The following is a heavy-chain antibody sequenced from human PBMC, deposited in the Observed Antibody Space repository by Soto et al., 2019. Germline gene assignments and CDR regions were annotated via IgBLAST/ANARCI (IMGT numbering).Heavy chain of an antibody. V-gene: IGHV4-34*01. J-gene: IGHJ6*02. D-gene: IGHD6-6*01. CDR1: GGSFSGYY. CDR3: ASPPPGSSSSSPDYYYYYGMDV. Sequence: QVQLQQWGAGLLKPSETLSLTCAVYGGSFSGYYWSWIRQPPGKGLEWIGEINHSGSTNYNPSLKSRVTISVDTAKNQFSLKLSSVTAADTAVYYCASPPPGSSSSSPDYYYYYGMDVWGQGTTVTVSS. CDR2: INHSGST.